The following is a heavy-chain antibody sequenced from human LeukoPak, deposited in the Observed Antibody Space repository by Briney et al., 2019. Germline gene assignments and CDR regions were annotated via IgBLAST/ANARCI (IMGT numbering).Heavy chain of an antibody. D-gene: IGHD1-26*01. V-gene: IGHV4-34*01. J-gene: IGHJ4*02. Sequence: SETLPLTCAVYGGSFSGYYWSWIRQPPGKGLEWIGEINHSGSTNYNPSLKSRVTISVDTSKNQFSLKLSSVTAADTAVYYCARHNSGNHDYWGQGTLVTVSS. CDR2: INHSGST. CDR1: GGSFSGYY. CDR3: ARHNSGNHDY.